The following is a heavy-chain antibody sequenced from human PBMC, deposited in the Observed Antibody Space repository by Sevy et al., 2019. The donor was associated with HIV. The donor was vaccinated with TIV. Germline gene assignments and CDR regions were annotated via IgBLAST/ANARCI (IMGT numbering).Heavy chain of an antibody. CDR1: GFSLNTYA. D-gene: IGHD6-19*01. CDR2: MSIGRGGP. CDR3: AKRGAVAGYYFEY. J-gene: IGHJ4*02. V-gene: IGHV3-23*01. Sequence: GGSLRLSCAASGFSLNTYALTWVRRAPGKGLEWVSVMSIGRGGPYYADSVKGRFTISTDNSKNTVYLQMNSLRAEDTAVYYCAKRGAVAGYYFEYWGRGTLVTVSS.